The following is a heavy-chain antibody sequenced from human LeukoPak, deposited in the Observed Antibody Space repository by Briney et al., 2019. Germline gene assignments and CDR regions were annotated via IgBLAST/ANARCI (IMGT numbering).Heavy chain of an antibody. CDR2: INPSGGST. CDR1: GYTFTSYY. V-gene: IGHV1-46*01. D-gene: IGHD3-3*01. Sequence: GASVTVSCKASGYTFTSYYMHWVRQAPAPGIEWMGIINPSGGSTTYAQKFQSSVTMTRDTSTSTVYMELSNLRSEDTAVYYCAREPCTYDFWSGDDQISWGERTLVTVSS. CDR3: AREPCTYDFWSGDDQIS. J-gene: IGHJ5*02.